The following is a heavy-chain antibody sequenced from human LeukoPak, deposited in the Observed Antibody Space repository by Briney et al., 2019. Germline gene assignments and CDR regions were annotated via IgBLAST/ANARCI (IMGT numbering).Heavy chain of an antibody. CDR3: ARDRSDIVIVPAAIFFDY. CDR2: VSAYNGNT. J-gene: IGHJ4*02. V-gene: IGHV1-18*01. D-gene: IGHD2-2*01. Sequence: GASVKVSCKASGYTFTSYGISWVRQAPGQGLEWMGWVSAYNGNTNYAQKLQGRVTMTTDTSTSTAYMELRSLRSDDTAVYYCARDRSDIVIVPAAIFFDYWGQGTLVTVSS. CDR1: GYTFTSYG.